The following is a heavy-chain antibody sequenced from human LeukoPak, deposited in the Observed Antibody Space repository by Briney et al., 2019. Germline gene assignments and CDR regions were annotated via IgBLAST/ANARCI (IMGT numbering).Heavy chain of an antibody. CDR1: GGSFSGYY. D-gene: IGHD1-1*01. Sequence: PSETLSLTCAVYGGSFSGYYWSWIRQPPGKGLEWIGEINHSGSTNYNPSLKSRVTISVDTSKNQFSLKLSSVTAEDTAVYYCAKGRERYSYYFDYWGQGTLVTVSS. V-gene: IGHV4-34*01. CDR2: INHSGST. J-gene: IGHJ4*02. CDR3: AKGRERYSYYFDY.